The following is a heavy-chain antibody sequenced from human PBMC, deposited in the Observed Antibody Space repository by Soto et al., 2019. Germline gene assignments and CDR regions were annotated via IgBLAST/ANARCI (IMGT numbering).Heavy chain of an antibody. CDR1: GFTFNSYG. D-gene: IGHD1-26*01. CDR2: ISGSGGNT. CDR3: AKSSYSGRGGYFDS. J-gene: IGHJ4*02. V-gene: IGHV3-23*01. Sequence: EVQLLESGGGLVQPGGSLRLSCAASGFTFNSYGVSWVRQAPGRGLEWVSAISGSGGNTYYADSVKGRFTISRDNSKNTLYLQMNSLRDEDTAVYYCAKSSYSGRGGYFDSWGQGTLVTVSS.